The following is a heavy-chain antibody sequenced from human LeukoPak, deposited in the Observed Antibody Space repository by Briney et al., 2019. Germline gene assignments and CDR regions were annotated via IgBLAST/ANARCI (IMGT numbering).Heavy chain of an antibody. CDR3: ATISGYYYFYYYMDV. CDR1: GGSISSSNW. J-gene: IGHJ6*03. Sequence: SETLSLTCAVSGGSISSSNWWSWVRQPPGKGLEWIGEIYHSGSTNYNPSLKSRVTISVDKSKNQFSLKLSSVTAADTAVYYCATISGYYYFYYYMDVWGKGTTVTVS. CDR2: IYHSGST. D-gene: IGHD3-22*01. V-gene: IGHV4-4*02.